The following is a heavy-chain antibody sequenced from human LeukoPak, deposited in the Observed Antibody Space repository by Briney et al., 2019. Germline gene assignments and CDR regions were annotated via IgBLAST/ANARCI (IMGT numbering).Heavy chain of an antibody. D-gene: IGHD3-22*01. Sequence: GGSLRLSCDASGFAFSIYAMTWVRQAPGKGLEWVSAISRNGAGTYYADSVKGRFTISRDNSKNTLYLQMNSLRVEDTAVYYCVRDSSGYSEFDYWGQGTLVTVSS. V-gene: IGHV3-23*01. J-gene: IGHJ4*02. CDR3: VRDSSGYSEFDY. CDR1: GFAFSIYA. CDR2: ISRNGAGT.